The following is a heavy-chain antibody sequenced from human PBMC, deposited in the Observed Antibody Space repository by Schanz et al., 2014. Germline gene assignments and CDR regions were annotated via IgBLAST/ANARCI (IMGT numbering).Heavy chain of an antibody. V-gene: IGHV3-23*01. CDR1: TFTFDHYA. J-gene: IGHJ2*01. Sequence: EVQLLESGGGLVQPGGSLRLSCSASTFTFDHYAMTWVRQAPGKGLEWVAAVSSRSDEIKYADSVRGRFTISRDNAENTLFLQMNSLRAEDTAVYYCAKDAPYPFDLWGRGTLITVSS. CDR3: AKDAPYPFDL. CDR2: VSSRSDEI.